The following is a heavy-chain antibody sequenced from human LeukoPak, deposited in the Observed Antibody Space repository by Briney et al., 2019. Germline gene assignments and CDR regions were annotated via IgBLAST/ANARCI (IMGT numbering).Heavy chain of an antibody. V-gene: IGHV3-48*01. D-gene: IGHD3-22*01. CDR2: ISSSSSTI. CDR1: GFTFSTYW. Sequence: PGGSLRLSCAASGFTFSTYWMTWVRQAPGKGLEWVSYISSSSSTIYYADSVKGRFTISRDNAKNSLYLQMNSLRAEDTAVYYCARDPDYYDSSGLHWGQGTLVTVSS. CDR3: ARDPDYYDSSGLH. J-gene: IGHJ1*01.